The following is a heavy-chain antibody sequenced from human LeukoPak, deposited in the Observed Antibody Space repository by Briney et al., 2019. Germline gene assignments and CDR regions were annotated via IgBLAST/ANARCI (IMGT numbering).Heavy chain of an antibody. CDR1: GFTFDDYA. D-gene: IGHD3-10*01. CDR3: ARDRVGELLTWWFDP. CDR2: ISWNSGSI. V-gene: IGHV3-9*01. J-gene: IGHJ5*02. Sequence: GGSLRLSCAASGFTFDDYAMHWVRQAPGKGLEWVSGISWNSGSIGYADSVKGRFTISRDNAKNSLYLQMDSLRAEDTAVYYCARDRVGELLTWWFDPWGQGTLVTVSS.